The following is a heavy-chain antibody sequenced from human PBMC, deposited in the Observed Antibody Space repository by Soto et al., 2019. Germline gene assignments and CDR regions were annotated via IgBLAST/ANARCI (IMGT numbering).Heavy chain of an antibody. CDR2: IYYSGST. D-gene: IGHD6-13*01. J-gene: IGHJ4*02. CDR1: GGSISSADYY. Sequence: PSETLSLTCTVSGGSISSADYYWSWIRLPPGKGLEWIGYIYYSGSTYYNPSLKSRLTISVDTSKNQFSLKLTSVTAADTAVFYGARVRTSISRPVDYWGQGTLVNGS. CDR3: ARVRTSISRPVDY. V-gene: IGHV4-30-4*01.